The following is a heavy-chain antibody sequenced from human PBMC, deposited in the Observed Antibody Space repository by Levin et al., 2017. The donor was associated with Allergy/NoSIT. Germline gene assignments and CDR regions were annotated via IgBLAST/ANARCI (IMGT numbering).Heavy chain of an antibody. D-gene: IGHD3-10*01. J-gene: IGHJ3*02. CDR1: GFTFDDYA. CDR3: AKDISSTLGSAFDI. CDR2: ISWNSGSI. V-gene: IGHV3-9*01. Sequence: GGSLRLSCAASGFTFDDYAMHWVRQAPGKGLEWVSGISWNSGSIGYADSVKGRFTISRDNAKNSLYLQMNSLRAEDTALYYCAKDISSTLGSAFDIWGQGTMVTVSS.